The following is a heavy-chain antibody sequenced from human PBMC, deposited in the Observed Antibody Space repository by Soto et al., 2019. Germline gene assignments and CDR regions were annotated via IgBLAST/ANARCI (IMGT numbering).Heavy chain of an antibody. J-gene: IGHJ4*02. V-gene: IGHV3-23*01. CDR3: AKDGIDYYDSSGYPVVFGY. CDR1: GLTFSSYA. D-gene: IGHD3-22*01. Sequence: GWSLRLSCAASGLTFSSYAMSWFRQAPGKGLEWVSAISGSGGSTYYADSVKGRFTISRDNSKNTLYLQMNSLRAEDTAVYYCAKDGIDYYDSSGYPVVFGYWGQGTLVTVSS. CDR2: ISGSGGST.